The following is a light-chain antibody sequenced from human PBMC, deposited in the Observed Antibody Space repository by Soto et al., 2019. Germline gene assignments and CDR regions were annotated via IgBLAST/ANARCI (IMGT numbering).Light chain of an antibody. J-gene: IGKJ1*01. Sequence: EIVLTQSPGTLSLSPGERATLSCRASQSVTSSYLAWYQQKPGQAPRILIFAASSRATGIPDKFSGSGSGTDFTLTISSLQPDDFAIYYCQHYKSYPWTFGQGTKVDIK. CDR2: AAS. V-gene: IGKV3-20*01. CDR3: QHYKSYPWT. CDR1: QSVTSSY.